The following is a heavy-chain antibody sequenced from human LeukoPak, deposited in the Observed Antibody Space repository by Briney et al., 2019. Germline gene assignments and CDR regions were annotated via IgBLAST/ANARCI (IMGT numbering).Heavy chain of an antibody. J-gene: IGHJ4*02. CDR3: ARTHYGSGSYPPYYFDY. CDR2: IYYSGST. CDR1: GVSISSSNSY. Sequence: SETLSLTCTVSGVSISSSNSYWGWIRQPPGKGLVWIGSIYYSGSTYYNPSLKSRVTISVDTSKNQFSLKLSSVTAADTAVYYCARTHYGSGSYPPYYFDYWGQGTLVTVSS. D-gene: IGHD3-10*01. V-gene: IGHV4-39*07.